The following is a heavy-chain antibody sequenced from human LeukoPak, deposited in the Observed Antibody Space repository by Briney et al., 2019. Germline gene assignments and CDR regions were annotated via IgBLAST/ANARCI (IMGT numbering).Heavy chain of an antibody. CDR3: ARGTYCSSTSCPFDY. CDR2: ISSSSSYI. CDR1: GFTFSSYS. Sequence: GGSLRLSCAASGFTFSSYSMNWVRQAPGKGLEWVSSISSSSSYIYYADSVKGRFTISRDNAKNSLYLQMNSLRAEDTAVYYCARGTYCSSTSCPFDYWGQGTQVTVSS. V-gene: IGHV3-21*01. D-gene: IGHD2-2*01. J-gene: IGHJ4*02.